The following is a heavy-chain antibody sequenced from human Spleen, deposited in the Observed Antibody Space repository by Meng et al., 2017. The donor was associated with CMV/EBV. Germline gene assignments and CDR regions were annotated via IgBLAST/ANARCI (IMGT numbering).Heavy chain of an antibody. CDR2: INLSGGRT. V-gene: IGHV1-46*01. D-gene: IGHD3-9*01. CDR3: ASLTEDRFDY. CDR1: EYTFTTYY. Sequence: KVSCKAYEYTFTTYYIHWVRQAPGEGLEWLGMINLSGGRTNYARKFQGRVTMARDTSTSTVYMELSSLRSDDTAVYYCASLTEDRFDYWGQGTLVTVSS. J-gene: IGHJ4*02.